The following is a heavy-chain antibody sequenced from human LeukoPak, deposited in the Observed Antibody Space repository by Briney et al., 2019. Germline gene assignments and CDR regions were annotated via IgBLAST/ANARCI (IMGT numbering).Heavy chain of an antibody. CDR3: ARDFFHSDISRPFDY. CDR2: IWSDSADI. V-gene: IGHV3-21*01. D-gene: IGHD3-3*02. Sequence: PGGSLRLSCAASGFIFSRYTINWVRQAPGKGLEWVSSIWSDSADIHYADSVKGRFTISRDNAKNSLYLQMNSLRAEDSAVYYCARDFFHSDISRPFDYWGQGTPVTVSS. CDR1: GFIFSRYT. J-gene: IGHJ4*02.